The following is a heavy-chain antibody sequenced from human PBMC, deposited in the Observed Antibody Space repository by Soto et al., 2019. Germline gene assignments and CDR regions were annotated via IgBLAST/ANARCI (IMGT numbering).Heavy chain of an antibody. CDR3: ARRRSSTALDI. D-gene: IGHD2-2*01. J-gene: IGHJ3*02. CDR1: GYDFTSYW. Sequence: PGESLKISCKASGYDFTSYWIGWVRQKPGKGLEWMGMIYPGDSDTRDSPSFQGQVTISADKSTSSAYLQWSNLKASDTAMYYCARRRSSTALDIWGQGTMVTVSS. V-gene: IGHV5-51*01. CDR2: IYPGDSDT.